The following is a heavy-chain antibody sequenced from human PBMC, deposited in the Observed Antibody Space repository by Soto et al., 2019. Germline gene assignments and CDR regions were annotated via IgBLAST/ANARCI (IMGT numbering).Heavy chain of an antibody. CDR3: ARGAYSYGYAYDL. Sequence: QVQLQESGPGLVKPSQTLSLTCTVSGGSISRGDYYWSWIRQTPGKGLEWIGYIYYSGSTYYNPSLKSRVTISVDTSKNQFSLKLSSVTAADTAVYYCARGAYSYGYAYDLWGQGTMVTVSS. J-gene: IGHJ3*01. V-gene: IGHV4-30-4*01. D-gene: IGHD5-18*01. CDR2: IYYSGST. CDR1: GGSISRGDYY.